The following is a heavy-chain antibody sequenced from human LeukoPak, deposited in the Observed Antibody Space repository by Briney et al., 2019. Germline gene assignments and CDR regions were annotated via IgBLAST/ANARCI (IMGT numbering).Heavy chain of an antibody. V-gene: IGHV4-59*01. CDR1: GGSISRYH. Sequence: PSETLSLTCTVSGGSISRYHWSWIRQSPGKGLEWIGYIYYSGTTNYNPSLKSRVTMSVDTSKNQFSLKLSSVTAADTAVYYCAREDPQTTVPEGMDVWGQGATVTVSS. D-gene: IGHD4-17*01. CDR2: IYYSGTT. J-gene: IGHJ6*02. CDR3: AREDPQTTVPEGMDV.